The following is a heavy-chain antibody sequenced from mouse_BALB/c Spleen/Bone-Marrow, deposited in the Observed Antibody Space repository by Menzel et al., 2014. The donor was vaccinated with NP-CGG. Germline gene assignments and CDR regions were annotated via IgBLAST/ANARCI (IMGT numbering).Heavy chain of an antibody. J-gene: IGHJ2*01. CDR3: TTLVRSDFDY. Sequence: EVKLVESGTVLARPGAAVKMSCKASGYTFSNYWMHWVKQRPGQGLEWIGTIYPGNSDTTYNQKFKGKAKLTAVTSTSTAYMELSSLTNEDSAVYYCTTLVRSDFDYWGQGTTLTVSS. CDR1: GYTFSNYW. D-gene: IGHD2-14*01. V-gene: IGHV1-5*01. CDR2: IYPGNSDT.